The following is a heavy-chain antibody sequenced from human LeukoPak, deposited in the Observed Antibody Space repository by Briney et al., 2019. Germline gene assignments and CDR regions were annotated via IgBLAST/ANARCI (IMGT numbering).Heavy chain of an antibody. CDR2: ISGGGSTT. CDR1: GFTFSSHA. Sequence: PGGSLRLSCAASGFTFSSHAMSWVREAPGKGLEWVSAISGGGSTTSYADSVKGRFTISRDNSKNTLYLQMNSLRAEDTAVYYCAKPLKKKGDVGYYYDSSAYYFFDYWGQGTLVTVSS. J-gene: IGHJ4*02. V-gene: IGHV3-23*01. D-gene: IGHD3-22*01. CDR3: AKPLKKKGDVGYYYDSSAYYFFDY.